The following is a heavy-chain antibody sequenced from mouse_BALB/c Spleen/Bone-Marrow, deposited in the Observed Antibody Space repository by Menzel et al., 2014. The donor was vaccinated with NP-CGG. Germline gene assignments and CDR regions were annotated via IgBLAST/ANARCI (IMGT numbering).Heavy chain of an antibody. CDR2: INPDSNTI. J-gene: IGHJ3*01. Sequence: EVKLQESGGGLVQPGGSLKLSCAASGFDFSRYWMSWVRQAPGKGLEWIGEINPDSNTINYTPSLKDKFIISRDNAKNTLYLQISKVRSEDTALYYCARLGYYGSFAYWGQGTLVTVSA. CDR1: GFDFSRYW. CDR3: ARLGYYGSFAY. D-gene: IGHD1-2*01. V-gene: IGHV4-1*02.